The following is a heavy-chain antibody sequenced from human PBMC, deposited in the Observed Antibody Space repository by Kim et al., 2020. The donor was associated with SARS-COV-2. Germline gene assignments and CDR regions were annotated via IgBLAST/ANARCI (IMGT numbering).Heavy chain of an antibody. CDR1: GFTFDDHS. J-gene: IGHJ3*02. V-gene: IGHV3-43*02. CDR3: AKDIRACWISSTSCFADAFDI. Sequence: GGSLRLSCAASGFTFDDHSMHWVRQAPGKGLQWVSLISGDGGRTYYADSVKGRFTISRDNSKNSLYLQMNSLTTEDTAFYYCAKDIRACWISSTSCFADAFDIWGQGTLVTVSS. CDR2: ISGDGGRT. D-gene: IGHD2-2*01.